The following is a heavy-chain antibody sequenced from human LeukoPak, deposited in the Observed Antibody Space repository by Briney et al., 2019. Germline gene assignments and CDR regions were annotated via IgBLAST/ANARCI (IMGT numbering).Heavy chain of an antibody. CDR3: ARDLTVSYYYDSSGYSNY. Sequence: GRSLRLSCAASGFTLSAYAMHWVRQAPGKGLEWVALISYDGSNKYYADFVKGRFTISRDSSKNTLYLQVNSLRAEDTAVYYCARDLTVSYYYDSSGYSNYWGQGTLVTVSS. CDR1: GFTLSAYA. V-gene: IGHV3-30*03. CDR2: ISYDGSNK. J-gene: IGHJ4*02. D-gene: IGHD3-22*01.